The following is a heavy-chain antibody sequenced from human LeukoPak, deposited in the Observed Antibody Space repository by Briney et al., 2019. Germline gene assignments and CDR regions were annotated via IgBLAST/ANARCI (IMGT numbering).Heavy chain of an antibody. Sequence: GGSLRLSCAASGLTFSSHWMHWVRQAPGKGLVWVSAISGSGGSTYYADSVKGRFTISRDNSKNTLYLQMNSLRAEDTAVYYCAKDRWELLEDYWGQGTLVTVSS. D-gene: IGHD1-26*01. V-gene: IGHV3-23*01. CDR1: GLTFSSHW. CDR2: ISGSGGST. CDR3: AKDRWELLEDY. J-gene: IGHJ4*02.